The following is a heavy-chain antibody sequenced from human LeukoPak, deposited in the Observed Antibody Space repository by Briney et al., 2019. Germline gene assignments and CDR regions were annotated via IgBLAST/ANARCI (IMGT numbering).Heavy chain of an antibody. Sequence: GGSLRLSCAASGFTFSSYGMHWVRQAPGKGLEWVAVISYDGSNKYYADSVKGRFTISRDNSKNTLYLQMNSLRAEDTAVYYCARDAYDILTGYYVCDWGQGTMVTVSS. V-gene: IGHV3-30*03. D-gene: IGHD3-9*01. CDR2: ISYDGSNK. J-gene: IGHJ3*01. CDR1: GFTFSSYG. CDR3: ARDAYDILTGYYVCD.